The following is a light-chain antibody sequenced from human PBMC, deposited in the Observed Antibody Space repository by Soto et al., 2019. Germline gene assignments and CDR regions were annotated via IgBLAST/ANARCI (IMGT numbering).Light chain of an antibody. Sequence: ETELTQSPGTLSLSPGERATLSCRASQSVSSNYIAWYQQKPGQAPRLLIYGASSRATGIPDRFSGSGSGTDFTLTISRLEPEDFAVYYCQQYGGSTPQTFGQGTKVEIK. CDR2: GAS. J-gene: IGKJ1*01. CDR3: QQYGGSTPQT. V-gene: IGKV3-20*01. CDR1: QSVSSNY.